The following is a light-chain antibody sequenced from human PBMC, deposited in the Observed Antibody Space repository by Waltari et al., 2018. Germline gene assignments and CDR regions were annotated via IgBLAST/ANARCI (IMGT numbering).Light chain of an antibody. CDR3: QQYDISPLT. J-gene: IGKJ4*01. CDR1: QTVRTTY. V-gene: IGKV3-20*01. CDR2: GAS. Sequence: EIVLTQSPGTLSLSPGERATLSCRASQTVRTTYLAWYQQKPGKAPTPLIYGASSRANGIPDSFSGSGSGTDFSLTISSLEPEDFAVYYCQQYDISPLTFGGGTKVEIK.